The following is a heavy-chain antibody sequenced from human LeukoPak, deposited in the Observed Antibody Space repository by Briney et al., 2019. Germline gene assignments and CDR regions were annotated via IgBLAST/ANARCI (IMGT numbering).Heavy chain of an antibody. CDR2: INPSGGST. D-gene: IGHD5-24*01. CDR1: GYTFTGYY. V-gene: IGHV1-46*01. J-gene: IGHJ4*02. Sequence: GASVKVSCKASGYTFTGYYMHWVRQAPGQGLEWMGWINPSGGSTSYAQKFQGRVTMTRDTSTSTVYMELSSLRSEDTAVYYCAREGDGYNYFDYWGQGTLVTVSS. CDR3: AREGDGYNYFDY.